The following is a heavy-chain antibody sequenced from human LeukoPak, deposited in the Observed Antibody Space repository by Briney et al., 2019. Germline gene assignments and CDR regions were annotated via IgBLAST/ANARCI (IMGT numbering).Heavy chain of an antibody. CDR1: GFTFDDYA. CDR3: AKDRRRKVVAAMWKNRGRFYYYYYMDV. Sequence: GGSLRLSCAASGFTFDDYAMHWVRQAPGKGLEWVSLISWDGGSTYYADSVKGRFTISRDNSKNSLYLQMNSLRAEDTALYYCAKDRRRKVVAAMWKNRGRFYYYYYMDVWGKGTTVTVSS. CDR2: ISWDGGST. J-gene: IGHJ6*03. D-gene: IGHD2-15*01. V-gene: IGHV3-43D*03.